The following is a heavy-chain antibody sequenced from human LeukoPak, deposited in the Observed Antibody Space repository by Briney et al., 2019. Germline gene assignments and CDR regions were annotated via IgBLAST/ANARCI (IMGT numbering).Heavy chain of an antibody. V-gene: IGHV3-53*01. CDR3: ASGSYWYYYYYMDV. D-gene: IGHD1-26*01. CDR1: GFTVSSNY. Sequence: PGGSLRLSCAASGFTVSSNYMSWVRQAPGKGLEWVSVIYSGGSTYYADSVKGRFTISRDNSKNTLYLQMNSLRAEDTAVYYCASGSYWYYYYYMDVWGKGPRSPSP. J-gene: IGHJ6*03. CDR2: IYSGGST.